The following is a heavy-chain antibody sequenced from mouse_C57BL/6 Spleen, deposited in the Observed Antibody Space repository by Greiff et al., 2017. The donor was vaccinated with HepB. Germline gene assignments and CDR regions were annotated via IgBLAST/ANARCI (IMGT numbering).Heavy chain of an antibody. D-gene: IGHD1-1*01. V-gene: IGHV1-63*01. CDR2: IYPGGGDT. Sequence: VKLMESGAELVRPGTSVKMSCKASGYTFTNFWIGWAKQRPGHGLEWIGDIYPGGGDTNYNEKFKGKATLAADKSSSTAYMQFSSLTSADSAIYYCARWGTVVERGYYFAYWGQGTTLTVSS. CDR1: GYTFTNFW. CDR3: ARWGTVVERGYYFAY. J-gene: IGHJ2*01.